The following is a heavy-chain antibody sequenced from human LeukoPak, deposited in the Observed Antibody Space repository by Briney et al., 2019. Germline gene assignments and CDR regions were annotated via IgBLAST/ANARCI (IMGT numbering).Heavy chain of an antibody. J-gene: IGHJ4*02. Sequence: SETLSLTCTVSGGSISSGDYYWSWIRQPPGKGLEWIGYIFYSGSTYYNPSLKSRVTISVDTSKNQFSLKLSSVTAADTAVYYCARRGQLIIDYWGQGTLVTVSS. CDR1: GGSISSGDYY. CDR3: ARRGQLIIDY. V-gene: IGHV4-30-4*08. CDR2: IFYSGST. D-gene: IGHD2-2*01.